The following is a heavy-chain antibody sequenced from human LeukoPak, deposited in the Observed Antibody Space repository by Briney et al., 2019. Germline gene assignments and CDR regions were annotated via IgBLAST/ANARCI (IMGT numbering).Heavy chain of an antibody. V-gene: IGHV4-59*13. CDR3: ARTRRHYYVSGSKLTPWPADMDV. Sequence: SGTLSLTCTVSGGSINDDYWTWSRQPPGKGLEWIGNVYYSETTNYSPSLNGRVTMSVDTSSNQLSLRLTSVTAADTGVYYCARTRRHYYVSGSKLTPWPADMDVWGQGTTVTVSS. CDR1: GGSINDDY. J-gene: IGHJ6*02. D-gene: IGHD3-10*01. CDR2: VYYSETT.